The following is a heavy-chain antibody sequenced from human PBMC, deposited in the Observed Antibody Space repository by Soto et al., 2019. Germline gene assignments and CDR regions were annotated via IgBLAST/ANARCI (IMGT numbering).Heavy chain of an antibody. V-gene: IGHV3-33*01. Sequence: PGGSLSLSCAASGFTFSSYGMHWVRQAPGKGLEWVAVIWYDGSNKYYADSVKGRFTISRDNSKNTLYLQMNSLRAEDTAVYYCAIDYGDFTFDYWGQGTLVTVSS. J-gene: IGHJ4*02. D-gene: IGHD4-17*01. CDR3: AIDYGDFTFDY. CDR1: GFTFSSYG. CDR2: IWYDGSNK.